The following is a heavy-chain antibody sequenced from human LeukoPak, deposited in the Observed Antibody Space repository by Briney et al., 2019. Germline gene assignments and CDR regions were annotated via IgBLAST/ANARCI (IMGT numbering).Heavy chain of an antibody. D-gene: IGHD3-22*01. J-gene: IGHJ4*02. CDR3: ARDSLDSSGYYYPVSGSDY. V-gene: IGHV3-7*01. CDR2: IKQDGSEK. CDR1: GFTFSSYW. Sequence: PGGSLRLSCAASGFTFSSYWMSWVRQAPGKGLEWVANIKQDGSEKYYVDSVKGRFTISRDNAKNSLYLQMNSLRAEDTAVYYCARDSLDSSGYYYPVSGSDYWGQGTLVTVSS.